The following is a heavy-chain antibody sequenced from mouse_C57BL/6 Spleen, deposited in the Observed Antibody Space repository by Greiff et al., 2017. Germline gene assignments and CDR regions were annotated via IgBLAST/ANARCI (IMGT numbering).Heavy chain of an antibody. CDR3: ARSYFDD. V-gene: IGHV1-69*01. CDR2: IDPSDSYT. J-gene: IGHJ2*01. Sequence: VQLQQPGAELVMPGASVKLSCKASGYTFTSYWMHWVKQRPGQGLEWIGEIDPSDSYTNYNQKFKGKSTLTVDKSSSTAYMQLSSLTSADSAVYYWARSYFDDWGQGTTLTVSS. CDR1: GYTFTSYW.